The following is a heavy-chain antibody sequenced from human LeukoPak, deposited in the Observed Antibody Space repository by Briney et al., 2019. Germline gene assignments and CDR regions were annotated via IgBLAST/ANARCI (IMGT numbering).Heavy chain of an antibody. CDR2: IYPGDSDT. CDR3: ARVVAATTWFDP. CDR1: GCRFTSYW. V-gene: IGHV5-51*01. J-gene: IGHJ5*02. Sequence: GAALQISCKGAGCRFTSYWIGWGRQMPGKGLEWMGIIYPGDSDTRYSPSFQGQVTISADKSISTAYLQWSSLKASDTAMYYCARVVAATTWFDPWGQGTLVTVSS. D-gene: IGHD2-15*01.